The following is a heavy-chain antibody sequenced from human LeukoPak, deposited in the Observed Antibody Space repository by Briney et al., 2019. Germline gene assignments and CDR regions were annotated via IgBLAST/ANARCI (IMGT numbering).Heavy chain of an antibody. J-gene: IGHJ4*02. CDR3: ASVISYGRFDY. V-gene: IGHV4-34*01. CDR1: GGSFSGYY. Sequence: SETLSLTCAVYGGSFSGYYWCWIRQPPGKGLEWIGEINHSGSTNYNPSLKSRVTISVDTSKNQFSLKLSSVTAADTAVYYCASVISYGRFDYWGQGTLVTVSS. D-gene: IGHD5-18*01. CDR2: INHSGST.